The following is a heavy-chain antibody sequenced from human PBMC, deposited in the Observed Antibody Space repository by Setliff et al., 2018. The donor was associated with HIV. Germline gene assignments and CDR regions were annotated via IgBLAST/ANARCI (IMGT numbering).Heavy chain of an antibody. D-gene: IGHD3-3*01. J-gene: IGHJ4*02. CDR3: ARWRWQQSEFDC. CDR2: ISYDGTNE. CDR1: GFTLSDYA. V-gene: IGHV3-30*03. Sequence: PGGSLRLSCAASGFTLSDYAMHWVRQAPGKGLEWVAVISYDGTNEYYADSVKGRSTISRDNYKNTVFLQMNNLRVDDSAVYYCARWRWQQSEFDCRGQGTLVTVS.